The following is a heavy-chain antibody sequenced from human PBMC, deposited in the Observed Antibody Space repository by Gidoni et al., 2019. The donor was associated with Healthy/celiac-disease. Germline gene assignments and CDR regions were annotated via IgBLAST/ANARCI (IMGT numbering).Heavy chain of an antibody. Sequence: QVQLVQSGAEVKKPGASVKVSCKASGYTFTSYGISWVRQAPGQGLEWMGWISAYNGNTNYAQKLQGRVTMTTDTSTSTAYMELRSLRSDETAVYYCARVELGIYSSSWYGIDYWGQGTLVTVSS. CDR2: ISAYNGNT. CDR3: ARVELGIYSSSWYGIDY. J-gene: IGHJ4*02. D-gene: IGHD6-13*01. V-gene: IGHV1-18*04. CDR1: GYTFTSYG.